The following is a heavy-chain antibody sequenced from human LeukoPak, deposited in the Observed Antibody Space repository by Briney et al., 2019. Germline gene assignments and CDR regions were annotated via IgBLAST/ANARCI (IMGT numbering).Heavy chain of an antibody. CDR2: IYSGGST. CDR3: ARVPRASGWYFDY. D-gene: IGHD6-19*01. CDR1: GFTDSSNY. V-gene: IGHV3-53*01. J-gene: IGHJ4*02. Sequence: PGGSLRLSCAASGFTDSSNYMSWVRQAPGKGLEWVSVIYSGGSTYYADSVKGRFTISRDNSKNTLYLQMNSLRAEDTAVYYCARVPRASGWYFDYWGQGTLVTVSS.